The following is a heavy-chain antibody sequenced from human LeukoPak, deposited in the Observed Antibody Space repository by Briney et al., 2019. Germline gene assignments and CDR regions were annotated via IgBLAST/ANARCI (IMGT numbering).Heavy chain of an antibody. D-gene: IGHD6-13*01. CDR1: GFTFSSYA. J-gene: IGHJ4*02. V-gene: IGHV3-23*01. CDR2: ISGSGGST. CDR3: AKGGLRQQLVWARIYYFDY. Sequence: PGGSLRLSCAASGFTFSSYAMSWVRQAPGKGLEWVSAISGSGGSTYYADSVKGRFTISRDNSKNTLYLQMNSLRDEDTAVYYCAKGGLRQQLVWARIYYFDYWGQGPLVTVSS.